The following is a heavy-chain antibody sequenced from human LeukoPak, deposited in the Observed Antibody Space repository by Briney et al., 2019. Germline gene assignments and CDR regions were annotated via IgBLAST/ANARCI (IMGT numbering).Heavy chain of an antibody. CDR3: ARSIYASGSYYAFDI. CDR2: ISGSGGGT. D-gene: IGHD3-10*01. CDR1: GFTFSGSA. V-gene: IGHV3-23*01. J-gene: IGHJ3*02. Sequence: GGSLRLSCAASGFTFSGSAIHWVRQAPGNGLEWVSAISGSGGGTYYADSVKGRFTISRDNSKNTLSLQMNSLRAEDSAVFYCARSIYASGSYYAFDIWGQGTMVTVSS.